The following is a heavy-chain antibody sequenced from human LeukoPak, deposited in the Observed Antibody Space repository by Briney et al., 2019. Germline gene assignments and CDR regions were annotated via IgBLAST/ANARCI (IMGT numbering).Heavy chain of an antibody. CDR2: IRFDGSKQ. CDR3: ARDRGYLDY. Sequence: PEGSLRLSCAGSGFTFSSYGMHWVRQAPGKGLEWVAFIRFDGSKQYYEDSAKGRFTIARDNSKNSLFLQMNSLRGEDTAVYYCARDRGYLDYWGQGTLVTVSS. J-gene: IGHJ4*02. V-gene: IGHV3-30*02. D-gene: IGHD1-1*01. CDR1: GFTFSSYG.